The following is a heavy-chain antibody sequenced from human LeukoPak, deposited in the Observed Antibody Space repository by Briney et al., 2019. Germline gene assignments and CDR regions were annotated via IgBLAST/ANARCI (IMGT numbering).Heavy chain of an antibody. D-gene: IGHD4-17*01. CDR3: ARDLLYGDYGGWFDP. Sequence: GGSLRLSCAASGFTFSSYSMNWVRQAPGKGLEWVSSISSSSSYIYYADSVKGRFTISRDNAKNSLYLQMNSLRAEDTAVYYCARDLLYGDYGGWFDPWGQGTLVTVSS. V-gene: IGHV3-21*01. CDR1: GFTFSSYS. CDR2: ISSSSSYI. J-gene: IGHJ5*02.